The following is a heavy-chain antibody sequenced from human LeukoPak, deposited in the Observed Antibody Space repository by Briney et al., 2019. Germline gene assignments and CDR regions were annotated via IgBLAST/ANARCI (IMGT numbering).Heavy chain of an antibody. Sequence: ASVKVSCKASGYTFTSYGISWVRQAPGQGLEWMGWINTNTGNPTYAQGFTGRFVFSLDTSVSTAYLQISSLKAEDTAVYYCARVTWFGELLYFDYWGQGTLVTVSS. CDR1: GYTFTSYG. J-gene: IGHJ4*02. D-gene: IGHD3-10*01. V-gene: IGHV7-4-1*02. CDR3: ARVTWFGELLYFDY. CDR2: INTNTGNP.